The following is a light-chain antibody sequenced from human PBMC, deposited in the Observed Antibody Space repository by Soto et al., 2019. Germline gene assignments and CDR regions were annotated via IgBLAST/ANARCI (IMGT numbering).Light chain of an antibody. Sequence: EIVLTQSPGTLSLSPGERATLSCRASQSVSSSYLAWYQQKPGQAPRLLIYVASSRATGIPDRFSGSGSGTDFTLTISRLEPEDFAVYYCQQYGSSGWTFGQGTKVEIK. CDR2: VAS. CDR1: QSVSSSY. V-gene: IGKV3-20*01. CDR3: QQYGSSGWT. J-gene: IGKJ1*01.